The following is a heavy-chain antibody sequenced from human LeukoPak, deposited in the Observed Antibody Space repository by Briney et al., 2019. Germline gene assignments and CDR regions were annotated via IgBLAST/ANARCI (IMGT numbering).Heavy chain of an antibody. Sequence: PSQTLSLTCTASGCSISSCSYYWSWIRQPAGKGLEWIGRIYTSGSTNYNPSLKSRVTISVDTSKNQFSLKLSSVTAADTAVYYCARDQDSSGYEYYFDYWGQGTLVTVSS. D-gene: IGHD3-22*01. V-gene: IGHV4-61*02. CDR1: GCSISSCSYY. CDR2: IYTSGST. J-gene: IGHJ4*02. CDR3: ARDQDSSGYEYYFDY.